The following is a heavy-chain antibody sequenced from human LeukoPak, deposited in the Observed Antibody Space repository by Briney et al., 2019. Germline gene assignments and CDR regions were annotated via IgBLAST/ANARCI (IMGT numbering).Heavy chain of an antibody. CDR1: GFTFTSYW. J-gene: IGHJ4*02. CDR3: ARLTVSGQLDY. V-gene: IGHV3-74*01. CDR2: INIDGTTA. Sequence: GGSLRLSCAASGFTFTSYWMHWVRQAPGKGLVWVSRINIDGTTATYADSVKGRFTISRDDAKNTLYLQMNSLRVEDTAVYYCARLTVSGQLDYWGQGTLVTVSS. D-gene: IGHD6-19*01.